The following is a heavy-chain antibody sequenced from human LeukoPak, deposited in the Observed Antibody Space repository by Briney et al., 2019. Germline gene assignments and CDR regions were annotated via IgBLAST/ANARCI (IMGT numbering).Heavy chain of an antibody. J-gene: IGHJ4*02. Sequence: GGSLRFSCAASGFTFSNYGIHWVRQAPGKGLEWVAVISYDGSNKYYADSVKGRFTISRDNSKKTLYLQMNSLRAEDTAVYYCAKEPATRWLATFDYWGQGTLVTVSS. V-gene: IGHV3-33*05. CDR1: GFTFSNYG. CDR2: ISYDGSNK. D-gene: IGHD6-19*01. CDR3: AKEPATRWLATFDY.